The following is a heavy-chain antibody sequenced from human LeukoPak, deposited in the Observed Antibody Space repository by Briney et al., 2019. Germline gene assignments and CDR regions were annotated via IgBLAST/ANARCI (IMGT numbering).Heavy chain of an antibody. J-gene: IGHJ6*02. CDR1: GFTFDDYA. D-gene: IGHD3-22*01. CDR3: ASRSGYYYYYYGMDV. V-gene: IGHV3-9*01. Sequence: GGSLRLSCVASGFTFDDYAMHWVRQAPGKGLEWVSGISWNSATIGYADSVKGRFTISRDNAKNSLYLQMNSLRAEDTAVYYCASRSGYYYYYYGMDVWGQGTTVTVSS. CDR2: ISWNSATI.